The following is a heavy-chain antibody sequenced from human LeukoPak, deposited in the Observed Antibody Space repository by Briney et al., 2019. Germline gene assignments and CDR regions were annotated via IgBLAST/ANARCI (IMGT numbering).Heavy chain of an antibody. CDR3: ARVSGYPNQFDY. J-gene: IGHJ4*02. D-gene: IGHD6-25*01. CDR1: GFTFSSYE. V-gene: IGHV3-48*03. Sequence: PGGSLRLSCAASGFTFSSYEMNWVRQAPGKGLEWVSYISSSGSTIYYADSVKGRFTISRDNAKNSLYLQMNSLRAEDTAVYYCARVSGYPNQFDYWGQGTLVTVSS. CDR2: ISSSGSTI.